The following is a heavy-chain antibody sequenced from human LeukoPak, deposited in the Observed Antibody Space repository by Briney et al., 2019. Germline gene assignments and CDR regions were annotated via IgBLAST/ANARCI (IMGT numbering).Heavy chain of an antibody. D-gene: IGHD2-21*01. J-gene: IGHJ4*02. Sequence: GGSLRLYCAASGFVFSNYWMSWVRQTPGKGLEWVANIKPDGTEKYCVDSLKGRFTISRDNTKNSLYLQMNSLRVEDTAVYYCARGGNSSWDYWGQGALVTVSS. CDR2: IKPDGTEK. V-gene: IGHV3-7*01. CDR3: ARGGNSSWDY. CDR1: GFVFSNYW.